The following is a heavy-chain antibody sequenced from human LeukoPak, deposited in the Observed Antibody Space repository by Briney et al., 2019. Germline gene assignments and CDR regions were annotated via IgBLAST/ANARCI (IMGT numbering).Heavy chain of an antibody. CDR3: VSYDETAMAPFDY. Sequence: PSETLSLTCTVSGGSVSSYYWSWIRQPPGKGLEWIGYIYYSGSTNYNPSLKSRVTISVDTSKNQFSLKLSSVTAADTAVYYCVSYDETAMAPFDYWGQGTLVTVSS. CDR2: IYYSGST. J-gene: IGHJ4*02. CDR1: GGSVSSYY. V-gene: IGHV4-59*02. D-gene: IGHD5-18*01.